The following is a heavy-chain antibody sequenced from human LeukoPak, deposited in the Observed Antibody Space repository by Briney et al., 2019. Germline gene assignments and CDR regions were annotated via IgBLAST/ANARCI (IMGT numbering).Heavy chain of an antibody. Sequence: PSETLSLTCTVSGGSISSYYWSWIRQPPGKGLEWIGYIYYSGSTNYNPSLKSRVTISVDTSKNQFSLKLSSVTAADTAVYYCAREIVIASGWFDPWGQGTLVTDSS. J-gene: IGHJ5*02. CDR1: GGSISSYY. CDR2: IYYSGST. CDR3: AREIVIASGWFDP. D-gene: IGHD3-16*02. V-gene: IGHV4-59*01.